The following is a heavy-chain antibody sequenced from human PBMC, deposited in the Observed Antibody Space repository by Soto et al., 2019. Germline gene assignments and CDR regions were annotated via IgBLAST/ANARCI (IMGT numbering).Heavy chain of an antibody. CDR2: IFQREST. Sequence: QLQLQESGSGLVKPSQTLSLTCAVSGGSISSGVHSWSWIRQPPGKGLEWIGYIFQRESTYYPPSLKSRVTISIDRSKNQFSLKLTSLTAADTAVYYWARYNIRIRNFDLWGHGPLVNVSS. J-gene: IGHJ5*02. CDR3: ARYNIRIRNFDL. D-gene: IGHD1-20*01. CDR1: GGSISSGVHS. V-gene: IGHV4-30-2*01.